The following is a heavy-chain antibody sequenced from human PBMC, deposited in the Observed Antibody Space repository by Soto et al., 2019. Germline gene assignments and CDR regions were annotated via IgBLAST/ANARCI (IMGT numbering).Heavy chain of an antibody. J-gene: IGHJ4*02. Sequence: SETLSLTCTVSGASITFGGYSWSWIRQTPGKGLEWIGYINHLETTFYNPSFERRLTLSIDRAKNQFSLKLHSMSAADRAVYFCARGGGSDSFDYWGQGILGTVSS. CDR2: INHLETT. CDR1: GASITFGGYS. CDR3: ARGGGSDSFDY. D-gene: IGHD1-26*01. V-gene: IGHV4-30-2*01.